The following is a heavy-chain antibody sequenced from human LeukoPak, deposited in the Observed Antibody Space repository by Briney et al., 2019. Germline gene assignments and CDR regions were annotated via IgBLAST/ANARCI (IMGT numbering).Heavy chain of an antibody. D-gene: IGHD5-12*01. CDR1: GFTFSSYA. CDR3: ARDSASGYDRLFDY. V-gene: IGHV3-23*01. J-gene: IGHJ4*02. Sequence: SGGSLRLSCAASGFTFSSYAMSWVRQAPGKGLEWVSAISGSGGSTYYADSVKGRFTISRDNAKNSLYLQMNSLRAEDTAVYYCARDSASGYDRLFDYWGQGTLVTVSS. CDR2: ISGSGGST.